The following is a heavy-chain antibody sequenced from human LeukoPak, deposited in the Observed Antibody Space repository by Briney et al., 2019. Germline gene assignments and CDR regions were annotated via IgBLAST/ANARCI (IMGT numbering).Heavy chain of an antibody. CDR1: GFTFAAYT. Sequence: GASVKVSCKASGFTFAAYTISWVRQAPGQGLEWLGWIAETANYAQKFQGRLTMTTDTSTSTAYMELRSLRSDDTAVYYCARVVTAILGVYYYYMDVWGKGTTVTVSS. D-gene: IGHD2-21*02. V-gene: IGHV1-18*04. J-gene: IGHJ6*03. CDR3: ARVVTAILGVYYYYMDV. CDR2: IAETA.